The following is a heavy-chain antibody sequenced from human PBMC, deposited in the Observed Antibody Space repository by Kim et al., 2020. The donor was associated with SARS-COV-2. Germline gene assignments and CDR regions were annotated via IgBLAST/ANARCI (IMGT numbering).Heavy chain of an antibody. Sequence: DYAGSVKSRITINPDTSKNQFSLQLNSVTPEDTAVYYCALRVATQAAFDYWGQGTLVTVSS. CDR3: ALRVATQAAFDY. V-gene: IGHV6-1*01. D-gene: IGHD5-12*01. J-gene: IGHJ4*02.